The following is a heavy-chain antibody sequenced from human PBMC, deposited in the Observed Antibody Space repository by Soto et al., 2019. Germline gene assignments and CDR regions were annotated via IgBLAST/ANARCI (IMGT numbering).Heavy chain of an antibody. CDR1: GFTISSYA. CDR2: ISGSGGST. Sequence: PVGSLRLSCAASGFTISSYAMSWVRQAPGKGLEWVSTISGSGGSTYYADSVKGRFTISRDNSKNTLYLQMNSLRAEDAAVYYCAKASTSSSRYYYDYWGQGTLVTVSS. V-gene: IGHV3-23*01. CDR3: AKASTSSSRYYYDY. J-gene: IGHJ4*02. D-gene: IGHD6-13*01.